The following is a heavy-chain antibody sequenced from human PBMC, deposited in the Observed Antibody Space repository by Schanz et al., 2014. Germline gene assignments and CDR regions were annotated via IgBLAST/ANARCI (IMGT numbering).Heavy chain of an antibody. CDR3: VRVPSRDVSFDL. D-gene: IGHD3-16*01. CDR2: IRPDNGHT. CDR1: GYTFTDYG. V-gene: IGHV1-18*01. Sequence: QEQLVQSGAEVRKPGASVKVSCKASGYTFTDYGLSWVRQAPGQGLEWLGWIRPDNGHTTYSQKVRDRVIFTTDTSASTAYMELRSLRSDDTAHYYCVRVPSRDVSFDLWGRGTLVTVSS. J-gene: IGHJ2*01.